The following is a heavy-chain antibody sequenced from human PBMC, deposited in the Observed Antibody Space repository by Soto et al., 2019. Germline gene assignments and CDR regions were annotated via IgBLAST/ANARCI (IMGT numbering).Heavy chain of an antibody. D-gene: IGHD6-13*01. Sequence: SETLPLTCTVSGGSISSYSWRWIRQPPGKGLEWIGYIYYSGSTTYNPSLTSRVTISVDTSKNQFSLKLSSVTAADTAVYYCATNSIAAAGIDYWGQGTLVTVS. J-gene: IGHJ4*02. CDR3: ATNSIAAAGIDY. CDR1: GGSISSYS. V-gene: IGHV4-59*01. CDR2: IYYSGST.